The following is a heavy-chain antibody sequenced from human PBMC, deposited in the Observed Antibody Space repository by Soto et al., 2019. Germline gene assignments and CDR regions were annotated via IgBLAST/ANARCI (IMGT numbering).Heavy chain of an antibody. CDR2: IYWNDDN. J-gene: IGHJ4*02. D-gene: IGHD6-6*01. Sequence: APSPTQAHLPQPVTLSLATSGFALSTGGVGVGSFRQRQGKALEWLALIYWNDDNHYSPSLKSRLTITKDTSKNQLSLTMTYMNPVDTAAYYCANPGRRTSNHFDYWGQGTPVTVSS. V-gene: IGHV2-5*01. CDR3: ANPGRRTSNHFDY. CDR1: GFALSTGGVG.